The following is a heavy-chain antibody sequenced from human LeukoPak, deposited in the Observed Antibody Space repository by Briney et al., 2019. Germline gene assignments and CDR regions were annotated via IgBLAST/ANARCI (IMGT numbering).Heavy chain of an antibody. Sequence: SQTPSLTCTVSGGSISSGDYYWSWIRQPPGKGLEWIGYIYYSGSTYYNPSLKSRVTISVDTSKNQFSLKLGSVTAADTAVYYCARESNGMATIDYWGQGTLVAVSS. J-gene: IGHJ4*02. CDR1: GGSISSGDYY. CDR2: IYYSGST. CDR3: ARESNGMATIDY. D-gene: IGHD5-24*01. V-gene: IGHV4-30-4*01.